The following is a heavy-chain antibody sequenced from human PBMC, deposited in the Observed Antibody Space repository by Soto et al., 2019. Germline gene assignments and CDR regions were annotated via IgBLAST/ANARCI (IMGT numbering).Heavy chain of an antibody. CDR2: IIPIFGTA. CDR1: GGTFSSYA. V-gene: IGHV1-69*01. J-gene: IGHJ6*02. CDR3: ARTGKRWLQLNYGMDV. D-gene: IGHD5-12*01. Sequence: QVQLVQSGAEVKKPGSSVKVSCKASGGTFSSYAISWVRQAPGQGLEWMGGIIPIFGTANYAQKFQGRVTITADESTSTSYMELSSLRSEDTAVYYCARTGKRWLQLNYGMDVWGQGTTVTVSS.